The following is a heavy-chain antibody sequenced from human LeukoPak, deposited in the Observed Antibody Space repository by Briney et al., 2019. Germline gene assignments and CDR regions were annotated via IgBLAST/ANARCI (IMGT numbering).Heavy chain of an antibody. V-gene: IGHV1-18*01. CDR3: AREIRHYDIFRKDLGPTTGMDV. Sequence: GASVKVSCKASGYTFTNYGVSWVRQAPGQGLEWMGWISAYNGYTNYAQKFQFRVTMTTDTSTSTAYMELRSLTSEDTAVYYCAREIRHYDIFRKDLGPTTGMDVWGQGTTVTVSS. CDR2: ISAYNGYT. CDR1: GYTFTNYG. D-gene: IGHD3-9*01. J-gene: IGHJ6*02.